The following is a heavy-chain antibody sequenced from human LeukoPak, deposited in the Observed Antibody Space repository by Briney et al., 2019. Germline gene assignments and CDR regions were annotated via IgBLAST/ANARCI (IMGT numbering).Heavy chain of an antibody. J-gene: IGHJ6*02. CDR1: GFTFGSYG. V-gene: IGHV3-30*18. CDR3: VKDTAMEPYDYYYYGMDV. CDR2: ISHDGKKK. Sequence: GRSLRLSCAASGFTFGSYGMHWVRQAPGKGLEWVAVISHDGKKKFYVDFVKSRFTISRDNSENTLYLQMNSLRTEDTAMYYCVKDTAMEPYDYYYYGMDVWGRGTTITVSS. D-gene: IGHD5-18*01.